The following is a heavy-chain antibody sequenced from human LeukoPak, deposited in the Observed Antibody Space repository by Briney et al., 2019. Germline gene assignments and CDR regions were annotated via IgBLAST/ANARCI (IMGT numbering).Heavy chain of an antibody. CDR3: ARSARYSGYADFDY. CDR2: IYHSGST. V-gene: IGHV4-38-2*02. J-gene: IGHJ4*02. Sequence: KPSETLSLTCTVSGYSISSGYYWGWIRQPPGKGLEWIGSIYHSGSTYYNPSLKSRVTISVDTSKNQFSLKLSSVTAADTAVYYCARSARYSGYADFDYWGQGTLVTVSS. D-gene: IGHD5-12*01. CDR1: GYSISSGYY.